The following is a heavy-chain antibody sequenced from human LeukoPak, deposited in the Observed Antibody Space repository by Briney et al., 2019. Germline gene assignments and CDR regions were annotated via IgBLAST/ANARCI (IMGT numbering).Heavy chain of an antibody. V-gene: IGHV3-30-3*01. CDR1: GFTFSSYA. J-gene: IGHJ4*02. D-gene: IGHD4-17*01. CDR2: ISYDGSNK. CDR3: ARESPSTGFDY. Sequence: PGRSLRLSCAASGFTFSSYAMHWVRQAPGKGLEWVAVISYDGSNKYYADSVKGRFTISRDNSKNTLYLQMNSLRAEDTAVYYCARESPSTGFDYWGQGTLVTVSS.